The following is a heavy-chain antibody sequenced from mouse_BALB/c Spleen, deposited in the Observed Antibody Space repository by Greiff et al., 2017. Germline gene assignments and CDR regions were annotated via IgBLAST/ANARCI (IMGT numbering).Heavy chain of an antibody. CDR3: ASRSTMITTGAMDY. V-gene: IGHV5-17*02. CDR1: GFTFSSFG. CDR2: ISSGSSTI. D-gene: IGHD2-4*01. Sequence: EVQRVESGGGLVQPGGSRKLSCAASGFTFSSFGMHWVRQAPEKGLEWVAYISSGSSTIYYADTVKGRFTISRDNPKNTLFLQMTSLRSEDTAMYYCASRSTMITTGAMDYWGQGTSVTVSS. J-gene: IGHJ4*01.